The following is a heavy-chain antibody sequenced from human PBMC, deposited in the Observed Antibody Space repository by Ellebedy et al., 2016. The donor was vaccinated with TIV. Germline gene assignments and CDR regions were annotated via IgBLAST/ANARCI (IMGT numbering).Heavy chain of an antibody. J-gene: IGHJ4*02. CDR2: ISYDGNHK. CDR3: ARDRGIVVPTTTPSYYFDY. V-gene: IGHV3-30*03. D-gene: IGHD3-22*01. CDR1: GFTITNYG. Sequence: PGGSLRLSCAVSGFTITNYGMHWVRQDPGKGLEWVAVISYDGNHKYYADSVNGRFTISRDNSKNTLYLQMNSLRAEDTAVYYCARDRGIVVPTTTPSYYFDYWGQGTLVTVTS.